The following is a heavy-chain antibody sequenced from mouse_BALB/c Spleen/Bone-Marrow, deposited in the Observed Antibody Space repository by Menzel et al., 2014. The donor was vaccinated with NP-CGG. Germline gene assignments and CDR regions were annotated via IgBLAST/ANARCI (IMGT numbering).Heavy chain of an antibody. Sequence: EVKVEESGGGLVKSGGSLKLSCAASGFTFSSYAMSWVRQTPEKRLEWVASIYSGGSIYYPYSVKGRFTISRDNARNILYLQMSSLRSEDTAMYYCADGDSFAYWGQGTLVTVSA. CDR3: ADGDSFAY. CDR2: IYSGGSI. V-gene: IGHV5-6-5*01. J-gene: IGHJ3*01. D-gene: IGHD2-13*01. CDR1: GFTFSSYA.